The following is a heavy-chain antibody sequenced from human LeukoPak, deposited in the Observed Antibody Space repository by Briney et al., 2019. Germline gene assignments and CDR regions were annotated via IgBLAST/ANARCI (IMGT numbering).Heavy chain of an antibody. J-gene: IGHJ4*02. V-gene: IGHV4-61*02. D-gene: IGHD3-16*01. CDR1: GGSISSGSYY. CDR2: IYTSGST. Sequence: SQTLSLTCTVSGGSISSGSYYWSWIRQPAGKGLEWIGRIYTSGSTNYNPSLKSRVTISVDTSKNQFSLKLSSVTAADTAVYYCARVITFGGVTTKVYYFDYWGQGTLVTVSS. CDR3: ARVITFGGVTTKVYYFDY.